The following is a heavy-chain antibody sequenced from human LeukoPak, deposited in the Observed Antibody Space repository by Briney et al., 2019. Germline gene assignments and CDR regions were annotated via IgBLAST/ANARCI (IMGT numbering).Heavy chain of an antibody. CDR1: GGSISSYY. J-gene: IGHJ4*02. CDR3: ARVVVGIAAAVD. D-gene: IGHD6-13*01. Sequence: RTSETLSLTCTVSGGSISSYYWDWIRQPPGKGLEWIGYIYYSGSTYYNPSLKSRVTISVDTSKNQFSLKLSSVTAADTAVYYCARVVVGIAAAVDWGQGTLVTVSS. CDR2: IYYSGST. V-gene: IGHV4-59*06.